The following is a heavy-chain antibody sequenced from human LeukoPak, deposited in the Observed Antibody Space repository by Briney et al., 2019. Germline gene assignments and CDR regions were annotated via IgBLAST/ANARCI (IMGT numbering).Heavy chain of an antibody. CDR2: IKSKTDGGTT. CDR1: GFTFSNAW. Sequence: GGSLRLSCAASGFTFSNAWMSWLRQAPGKGREWVGHIKSKTDGGTTDYAAPVKGRFTISRDDSKNTLYLQINSLKTEDTAVYYCTTVYYYGSGSYFYFDYWGQGTLVTVSS. CDR3: TTVYYYGSGSYFYFDY. D-gene: IGHD3-10*01. V-gene: IGHV3-15*01. J-gene: IGHJ4*02.